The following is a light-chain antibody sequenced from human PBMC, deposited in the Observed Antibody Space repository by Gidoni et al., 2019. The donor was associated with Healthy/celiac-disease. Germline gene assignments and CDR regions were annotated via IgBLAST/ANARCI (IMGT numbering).Light chain of an antibody. V-gene: IGKV1-33*01. CDR1: QDISNY. J-gene: IGKJ4*01. CDR2: DAS. CDR3: QQFNSYPLT. Sequence: DIQMTQFPSSLSASVGDRVTITCQASQDISNYLNWYQQKPGKAPKLLIYDASNLEIGVPSRFSGSGSGTDFTFTISSLQPEDIATYYCQQFNSYPLTFGGGTKVEIK.